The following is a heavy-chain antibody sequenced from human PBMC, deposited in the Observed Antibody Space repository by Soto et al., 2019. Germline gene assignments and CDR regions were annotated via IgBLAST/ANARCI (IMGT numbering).Heavy chain of an antibody. J-gene: IGHJ5*02. Sequence: QVQLVQSGAEVKKPGASVKVSCKASGYTFTSYDINWVRQATGQGLEWMGWMNPNSGNTGYAQKFQGRVTMTRNTSISTAYMELRSLRAEDTAVYYCARAPRKVVVPARHWFAPWGQGTLVTVSS. V-gene: IGHV1-8*01. D-gene: IGHD2-15*01. CDR1: GYTFTSYD. CDR3: ARAPRKVVVPARHWFAP. CDR2: MNPNSGNT.